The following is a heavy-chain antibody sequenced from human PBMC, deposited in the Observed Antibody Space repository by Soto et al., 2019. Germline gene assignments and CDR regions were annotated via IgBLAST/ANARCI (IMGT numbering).Heavy chain of an antibody. D-gene: IGHD1-20*01. V-gene: IGHV3-33*01. CDR2: IWYDGSNK. Sequence: GGSLRLSCAASGFTFSSYGMHWVRQAPGKGLEWVAVIWYDGSNKYYADSVKGRFTISRDNSKNTLYLQMNSLRAEDTAVYYCAREWVHNNWNDEYGMDVWGQGTTVTVSS. J-gene: IGHJ6*02. CDR1: GFTFSSYG. CDR3: AREWVHNNWNDEYGMDV.